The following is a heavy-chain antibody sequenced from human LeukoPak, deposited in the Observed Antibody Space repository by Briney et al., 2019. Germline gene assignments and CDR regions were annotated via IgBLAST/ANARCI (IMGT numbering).Heavy chain of an antibody. Sequence: GGSLRLSCAASGFTFSSYAMHWVRQAPGKGLEWVAVISYDGSNKYYADSVKGRFTISRDNSKNTLYLQMNSLRADDTAVYYCAKGDSSSGWYRWFDPWGQGTLVTVSS. CDR2: ISYDGSNK. J-gene: IGHJ5*02. D-gene: IGHD6-19*01. CDR1: GFTFSSYA. CDR3: AKGDSSSGWYRWFDP. V-gene: IGHV3-30*04.